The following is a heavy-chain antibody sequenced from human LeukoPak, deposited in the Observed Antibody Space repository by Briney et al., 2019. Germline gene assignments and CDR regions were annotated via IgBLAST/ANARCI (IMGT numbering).Heavy chain of an antibody. V-gene: IGHV3-23*01. J-gene: IGHJ4*02. CDR3: AKNDGYSGYSDY. CDR2: ISGSGGST. D-gene: IGHD5-12*01. CDR1: GFTFSSYA. Sequence: PGGSLRLCCAASGFTFSSYAMCWVPQAPGKGLEWVSAISGSGGSTYYADSVKGRFTISRDNSKNTLYLQMNSLRAEDTAVYYCAKNDGYSGYSDYWGQGTLVTVSS.